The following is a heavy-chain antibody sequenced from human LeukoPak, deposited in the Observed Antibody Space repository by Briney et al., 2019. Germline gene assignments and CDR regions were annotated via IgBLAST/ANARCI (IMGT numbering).Heavy chain of an antibody. D-gene: IGHD3-22*01. Sequence: GESLKISCKGSGYSFTSYWIGWVRQMPGKGLEWMGIIYPGDSDTRYSPSFQGQVTISADKSISTAYLQWSSLKASDTAMYYCASQIEVNYYDSSGFEGIFDYWGQGTLVTVSS. CDR2: IYPGDSDT. V-gene: IGHV5-51*01. CDR3: ASQIEVNYYDSSGFEGIFDY. CDR1: GYSFTSYW. J-gene: IGHJ4*02.